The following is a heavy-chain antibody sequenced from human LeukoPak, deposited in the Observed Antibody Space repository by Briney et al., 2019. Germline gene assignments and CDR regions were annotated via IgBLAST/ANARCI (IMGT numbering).Heavy chain of an antibody. CDR1: GFTFSSYG. J-gene: IGHJ6*03. CDR2: ISGSGGST. D-gene: IGHD3-10*01. Sequence: GGTLRLSCAASGFTFSSYGMSWVRQAPGKGLEWVSAISGSGGSTYYADSVKGRFTISRDNAKNSLYLQMNSLRAEDTAVYYCAKGHSITMIRGGQWYYYMDVWGKGTTVTISS. V-gene: IGHV3-23*01. CDR3: AKGHSITMIRGGQWYYYMDV.